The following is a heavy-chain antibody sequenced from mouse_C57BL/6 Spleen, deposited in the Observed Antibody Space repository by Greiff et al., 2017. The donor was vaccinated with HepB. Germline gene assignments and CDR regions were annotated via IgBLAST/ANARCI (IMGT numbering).Heavy chain of an antibody. D-gene: IGHD1-1*01. Sequence: EVQVVESGGGLVKPGGSLKLSCAASGFTFSSYAMSWVRQTPEKRLEWVATISDGGSYTYYPDNVKGRFTISRDNAKNNLYLQMSHLKSEDTAMYYCAREGDGSSLYYFDYWGQGTTLTVSS. CDR3: AREGDGSSLYYFDY. CDR2: ISDGGSYT. CDR1: GFTFSSYA. V-gene: IGHV5-4*01. J-gene: IGHJ2*01.